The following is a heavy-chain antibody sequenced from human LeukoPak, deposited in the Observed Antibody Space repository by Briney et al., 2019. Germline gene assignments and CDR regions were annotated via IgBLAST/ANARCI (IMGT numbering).Heavy chain of an antibody. J-gene: IGHJ5*02. D-gene: IGHD6-6*01. CDR2: INNDGNKA. V-gene: IGHV3-74*01. Sequence: GGSLRLSCAASGFTFSDYWLHWVRQAPGPGLVWVSLINNDGNKAVYADSVKGRFTTSRDNAKNTLYLQMNSLRVEDTAVYYCARDRPHNWFDPWGQGTLVTVSS. CDR1: GFTFSDYW. CDR3: ARDRPHNWFDP.